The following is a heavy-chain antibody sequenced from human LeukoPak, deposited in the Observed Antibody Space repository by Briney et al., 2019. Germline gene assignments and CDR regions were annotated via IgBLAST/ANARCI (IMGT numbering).Heavy chain of an antibody. Sequence: SETLSLTCTVSGGSISSSSYYWGWIRQPPGKGLEWIGSIYYSGSTNYNPSLKSRVTISVDASKNQFSLKLSSVTAADTAVYYCARSVEGYCSGGSCYSYYYYMDVWGKGTTVTVSS. D-gene: IGHD2-15*01. V-gene: IGHV4-39*07. CDR2: IYYSGST. CDR1: GGSISSSSYY. CDR3: ARSVEGYCSGGSCYSYYYYMDV. J-gene: IGHJ6*03.